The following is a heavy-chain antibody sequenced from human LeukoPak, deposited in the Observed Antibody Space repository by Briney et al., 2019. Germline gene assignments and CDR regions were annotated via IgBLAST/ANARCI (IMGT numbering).Heavy chain of an antibody. J-gene: IGHJ4*02. CDR1: GFTFSSYG. V-gene: IGHV3-23*01. CDR2: ISGSGGNT. Sequence: GGSLRLSCAASGFTFSSYGMTWVRQAPGKGLEWVSAISGSGGNTYYADSVKGRFTISRDNSKNTVYLQMKSLRAEDTAVYYCAKDLRAAAADYWGQGTLVTVSS. D-gene: IGHD6-13*01. CDR3: AKDLRAAAADY.